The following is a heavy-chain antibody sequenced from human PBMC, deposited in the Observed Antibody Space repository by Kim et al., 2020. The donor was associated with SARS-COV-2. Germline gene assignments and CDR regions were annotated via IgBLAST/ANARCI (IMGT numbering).Heavy chain of an antibody. CDR2: ISYDGSNK. CDR1: GFTFSSYA. CDR3: ARVYSGSYLGYFDY. J-gene: IGHJ4*02. D-gene: IGHD1-26*01. Sequence: GGSLRLSCAASGFTFSSYAMHWVRQAPGKGLEWVAVISYDGSNKYYADSVKGRFTISRDNSKHTLYLQMNSLRAEDTAVYYCARVYSGSYLGYFDYWGQG. V-gene: IGHV3-30-3*01.